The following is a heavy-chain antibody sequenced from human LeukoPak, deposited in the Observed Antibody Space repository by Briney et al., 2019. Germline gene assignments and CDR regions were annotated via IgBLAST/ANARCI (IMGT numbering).Heavy chain of an antibody. CDR1: GFIFSSYG. CDR3: ARDSVRRSGYPRDYYGMDV. Sequence: GRSLRLSCAASGFIFSSYGMHWVRQAPGKGLERVAVIWYDGRNKYYADSVKGRFTISRDDSKNTLYLQMNSLRAEDTAVYYCARDSVRRSGYPRDYYGMDVWGQGSTVTVSS. D-gene: IGHD3-22*01. J-gene: IGHJ6*02. V-gene: IGHV3-33*08. CDR2: IWYDGRNK.